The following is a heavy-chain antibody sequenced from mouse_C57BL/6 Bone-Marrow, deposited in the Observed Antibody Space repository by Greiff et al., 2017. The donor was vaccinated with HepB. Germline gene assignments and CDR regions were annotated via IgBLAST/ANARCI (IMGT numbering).Heavy chain of an antibody. V-gene: IGHV5-12*01. CDR3: ARHSHDYDVGFAY. J-gene: IGHJ3*01. D-gene: IGHD2-4*01. CDR2: ISNGGGST. Sequence: EVKLVESGGGLVQPGGSLKLSCAASGFTFSDYYMYWVRQTPEKRLEWVAYISNGGGSTYYPDTVKGRFTISRDNAKNTLYLQMSRLKSEDTAMYYCARHSHDYDVGFAYWGQGTLVTVSA. CDR1: GFTFSDYY.